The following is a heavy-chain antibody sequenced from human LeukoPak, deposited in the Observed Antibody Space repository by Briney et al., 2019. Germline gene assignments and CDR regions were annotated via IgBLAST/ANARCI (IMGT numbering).Heavy chain of an antibody. J-gene: IGHJ4*02. D-gene: IGHD3-10*01. Sequence: GGSLRLSCAPSGFTFSTYSMKWVRQAPGTGLECVSYISSSSSCTIYYADSVKGRFTISRDNAKNSLYLQMNGLRDEDTAVYYCARDQSDYYGSGSYSEGSYWGQGTLVTVSS. V-gene: IGHV3-48*02. CDR3: ARDQSDYYGSGSYSEGSY. CDR2: ISSSSSCTI. CDR1: GFTFSTYS.